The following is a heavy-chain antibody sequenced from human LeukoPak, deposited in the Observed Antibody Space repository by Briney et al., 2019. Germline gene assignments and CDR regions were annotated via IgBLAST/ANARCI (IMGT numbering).Heavy chain of an antibody. Sequence: SVKVSCKTSGFIFGTSAVQWVRQAGGQGLEWVGWIVVGSGETNYAQKFQERLTITRDMSTGTAYMELISLRSEDTAVYCCAARPGGYATFDIWGQGSRVTVSS. CDR2: IVVGSGET. D-gene: IGHD3-16*01. V-gene: IGHV1-58*01. CDR3: AARPGGYATFDI. CDR1: GFIFGTSA. J-gene: IGHJ3*02.